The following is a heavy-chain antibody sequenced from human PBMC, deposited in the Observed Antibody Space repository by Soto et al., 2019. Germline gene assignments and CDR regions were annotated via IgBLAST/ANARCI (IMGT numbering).Heavy chain of an antibody. V-gene: IGHV1-18*01. D-gene: IGHD2-15*01. CDR3: ARDLHSGGKYWYFDI. Sequence: QVQLVQSGAEVKKPGASVKVSCKASGYTFTHYGITWVRQAPGQGLEWMGWINSFSGDTNYPQKLQGRFTMTTDTSTNTVYMELRNLRSDDTAVYYCARDLHSGGKYWYFDIWGRGTLVTVSS. CDR2: INSFSGDT. CDR1: GYTFTHYG. J-gene: IGHJ2*01.